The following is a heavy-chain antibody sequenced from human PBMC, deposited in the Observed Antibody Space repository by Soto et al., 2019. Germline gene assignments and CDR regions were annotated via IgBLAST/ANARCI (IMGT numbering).Heavy chain of an antibody. CDR2: ISNSGSNI. J-gene: IGHJ6*02. Sequence: QVQLVESGGGLVKPGGSLRLSCAASGFVFSDYYMNWIRQAPGKGLEWISYISNSGSNIYYADSVKGRFTISRDNVKNSVSLEMNSLRAEDTAVYYCARLRAAGIYYYYGMNVWGQGTTVTVSS. CDR1: GFVFSDYY. CDR3: ARLRAAGIYYYYGMNV. V-gene: IGHV3-11*01. D-gene: IGHD6-13*01.